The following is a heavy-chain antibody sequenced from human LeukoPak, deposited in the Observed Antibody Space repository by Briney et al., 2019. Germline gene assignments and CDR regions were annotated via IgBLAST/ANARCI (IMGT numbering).Heavy chain of an antibody. J-gene: IGHJ4*02. Sequence: SETLSLTCTVSGGSISSSSYYWGWIRQPPGKGLEWIGSIYYSGSTYYNPSLKSRVTISVDTSKNQFSLKLSSVTAADTAVYYCARETEARYCSSTSCSYPFDYWGQGTLVTVSP. CDR3: ARETEARYCSSTSCSYPFDY. D-gene: IGHD2-2*01. CDR1: GGSISSSSYY. CDR2: IYYSGST. V-gene: IGHV4-39*07.